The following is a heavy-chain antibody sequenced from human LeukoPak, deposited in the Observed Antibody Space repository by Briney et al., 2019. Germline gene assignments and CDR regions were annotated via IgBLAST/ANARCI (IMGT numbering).Heavy chain of an antibody. CDR3: ARNITSYSGSS. Sequence: GGSLRLSCAASGFIFSNYWMSWVRQAPGMGLEWVANIKQDGSEKSYVDSVKGRFTISRDNAKNSLYLQMNSLRAEDTAVYYCARNITSYSGSSWGQGTLVTVSS. D-gene: IGHD1-26*01. CDR2: IKQDGSEK. V-gene: IGHV3-7*01. J-gene: IGHJ5*02. CDR1: GFIFSNYW.